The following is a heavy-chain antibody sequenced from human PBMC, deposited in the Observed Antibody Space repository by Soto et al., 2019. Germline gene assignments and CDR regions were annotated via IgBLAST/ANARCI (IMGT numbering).Heavy chain of an antibody. CDR2: ISSSSSYI. Sequence: GGSLRLSCAASGFTFSSYSMNWVRQAPGKGLEWVSSISSSSSYIYYADSVKGRFTISRDNAKNSLYLQMNSLRAEDTAVYYCAREVLYDFWSGYYRDYYYYMDVWGKGTTVTVSS. CDR3: AREVLYDFWSGYYRDYYYYMDV. D-gene: IGHD3-3*01. CDR1: GFTFSSYS. J-gene: IGHJ6*03. V-gene: IGHV3-21*01.